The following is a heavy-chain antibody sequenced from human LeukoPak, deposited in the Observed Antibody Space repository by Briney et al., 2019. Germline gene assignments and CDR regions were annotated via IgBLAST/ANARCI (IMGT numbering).Heavy chain of an antibody. J-gene: IGHJ4*02. D-gene: IGHD5-18*01. Sequence: SETLSLTCTVSGGSISSYYWSWIRQPPGKGLEWIGYIYYSGSTNYNPSLRSRVTISVDTSKNQFSLKLTSVTAADTAVYYCASLRGFSYGFDYWGQETLVTVSS. CDR1: GGSISSYY. V-gene: IGHV4-59*01. CDR2: IYYSGST. CDR3: ASLRGFSYGFDY.